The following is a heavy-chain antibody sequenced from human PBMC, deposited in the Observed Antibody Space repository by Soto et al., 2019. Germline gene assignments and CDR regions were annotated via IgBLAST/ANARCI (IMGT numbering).Heavy chain of an antibody. D-gene: IGHD2-21*02. J-gene: IGHJ4*02. V-gene: IGHV1-69*02. CDR3: ATTPLYCGGDCYCFDY. Sequence: SVKVSCKASGGTFSSYTISWVRQAPGQGLEWMGRIIPILGIANYAQKFQGRVTITADKSTSTAYMELSSLRSEDTAVYYCATTPLYCGGDCYCFDYWGQGTLVTVSS. CDR1: GGTFSSYT. CDR2: IIPILGIA.